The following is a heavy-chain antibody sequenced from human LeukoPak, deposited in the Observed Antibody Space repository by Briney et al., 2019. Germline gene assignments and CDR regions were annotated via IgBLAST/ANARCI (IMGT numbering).Heavy chain of an antibody. D-gene: IGHD1-26*01. CDR3: ARDLVGADVDFDY. J-gene: IGHJ4*02. CDR2: ISSSSSTI. V-gene: IGHV3-48*01. CDR1: GFTFSSYS. Sequence: GGSLRLSCAASGFTFSSYSMNWVRQAPGKGLEWVSYISSSSSTIYYADSVKGRFTISRDNAKNSLYLQMNSLRAEDTAVYYCARDLVGADVDFDYWGQGTLVTVSS.